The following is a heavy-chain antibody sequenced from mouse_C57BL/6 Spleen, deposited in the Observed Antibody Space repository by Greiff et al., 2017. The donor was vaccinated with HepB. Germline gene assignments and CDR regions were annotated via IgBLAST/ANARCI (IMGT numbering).Heavy chain of an antibody. J-gene: IGHJ4*01. CDR2: INPSSGYT. CDR1: GYTFTSYT. D-gene: IGHD2-2*01. V-gene: IGHV1-4*01. CDR3: ARSVYYGYDDAMDY. Sequence: QVQLKESGAELARPGASVKMSCKASGYTFTSYTMHWVKQRPGQGLEWIGYINPSSGYTKYNQKFKDKATLTADKSSSTAYMQLSSLTSEDSAVYYCARSVYYGYDDAMDYWGQGTSVTVSS.